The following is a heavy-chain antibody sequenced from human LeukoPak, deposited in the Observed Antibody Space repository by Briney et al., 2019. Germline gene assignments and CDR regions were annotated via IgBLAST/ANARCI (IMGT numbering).Heavy chain of an antibody. Sequence: PSEALSLTCAVYGGSFSGYYWSWIRQPPGKGLEWIGEINHSGSTNYNPSLKSRVTISVDTSKNQFSLKLSSMTAADTAVYYCARGLPTMVRGVIITAFDYWGQGTLVTVSS. CDR1: GGSFSGYY. CDR3: ARGLPTMVRGVIITAFDY. CDR2: INHSGST. D-gene: IGHD3-10*01. J-gene: IGHJ4*02. V-gene: IGHV4-34*01.